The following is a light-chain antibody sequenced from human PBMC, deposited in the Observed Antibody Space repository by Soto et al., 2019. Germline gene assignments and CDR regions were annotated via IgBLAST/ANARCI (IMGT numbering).Light chain of an antibody. Sequence: EIVLTQSPATLSLSPGERATLSCRASQSVSSYLAWYQQKPGQAPRLLIYDASNRATGIPARFSGSGSGTDFTLTISSPEPEDFAVYYCQQYGSSPPLTFGGGTKVDIK. J-gene: IGKJ4*01. V-gene: IGKV3-11*01. CDR1: QSVSSY. CDR2: DAS. CDR3: QQYGSSPPLT.